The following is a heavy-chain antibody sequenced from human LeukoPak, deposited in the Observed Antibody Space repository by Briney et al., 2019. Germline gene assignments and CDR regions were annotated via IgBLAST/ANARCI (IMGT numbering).Heavy chain of an antibody. Sequence: ASVKVSFKSSGYTFTCYYMHWVRQAPGQGLEWMGWINPSSGGTNYAQKFQGRVTMTRDTSISTAYMELSRLRSDDTAVYYCVPTRPATAIRWDFDYWGQGTLVTVSS. D-gene: IGHD2-2*02. J-gene: IGHJ4*02. V-gene: IGHV1-2*02. CDR1: GYTFTCYY. CDR2: INPSSGGT. CDR3: VPTRPATAIRWDFDY.